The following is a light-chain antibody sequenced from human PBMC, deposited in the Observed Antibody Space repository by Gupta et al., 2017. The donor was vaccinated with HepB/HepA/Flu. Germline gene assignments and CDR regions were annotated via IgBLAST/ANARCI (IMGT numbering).Light chain of an antibody. CDR3: QQTYSSPPIT. CDR2: AAS. Sequence: DVPMTQSPSALYASAGDRVTITCRASRSISTSLNWYQQKPGKAPKLLISAASTLQSGVPSRFSGSGSGTDFTLSITSLQPEDFATYYCQQTYSSPPITFGGGT. CDR1: RSISTS. J-gene: IGKJ4*01. V-gene: IGKV1-39*01.